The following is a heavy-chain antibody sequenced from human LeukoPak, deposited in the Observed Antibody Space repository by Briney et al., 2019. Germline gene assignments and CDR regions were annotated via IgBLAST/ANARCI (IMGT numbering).Heavy chain of an antibody. D-gene: IGHD6-6*01. CDR1: GGSISSGSYY. CDR2: IYTSGST. CDR3: ARDTFSSGRYFDY. V-gene: IGHV4-61*02. J-gene: IGHJ4*02. Sequence: SETLSLTCTVSGGSISSGSYYWSWIRQPAGKGLEWIGRIYTSGSTNYNPSLKSRVTTSVDTSKNQFSLKLSSVTAADTAVYYCARDTFSSGRYFDYWGQGTLVTVSS.